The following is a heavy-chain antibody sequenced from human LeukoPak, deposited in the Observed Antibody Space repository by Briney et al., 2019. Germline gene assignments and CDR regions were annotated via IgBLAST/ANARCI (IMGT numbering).Heavy chain of an antibody. J-gene: IGHJ4*02. Sequence: PGGSLSLSCAASGFTFSSYAMSWVRQAPGKGLEWVSAISGSGGSTYYADSVKGRFTISRDNSKNTLYLQMNSLRAEDTAVYYCAKSPRCLFGTSCYVGFDYWGQGTLVTVSS. CDR1: GFTFSSYA. CDR3: AKSPRCLFGTSCYVGFDY. D-gene: IGHD2-2*01. V-gene: IGHV3-23*01. CDR2: ISGSGGST.